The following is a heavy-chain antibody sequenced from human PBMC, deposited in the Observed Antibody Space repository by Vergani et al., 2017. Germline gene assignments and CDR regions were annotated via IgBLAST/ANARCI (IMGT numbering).Heavy chain of an antibody. CDR2: ISGSGGST. CDR3: ARDLFGYSSGWETFDY. V-gene: IGHV3-23*01. J-gene: IGHJ4*02. CDR1: GFTFSSYA. Sequence: EVQLLESGGGLVQPGGSLRLSCAASGFTFSSYAMSWVRQAPGKGLEWVSAISGSGGSTYYADSVKGRFTISRDNSKNTLYLQMNSLRAEDTAVYYCARDLFGYSSGWETFDYWGQGTLVTVSS. D-gene: IGHD6-19*01.